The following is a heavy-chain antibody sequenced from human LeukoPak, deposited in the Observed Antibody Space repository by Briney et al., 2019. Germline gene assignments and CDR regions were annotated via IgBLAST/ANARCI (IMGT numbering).Heavy chain of an antibody. Sequence: GASVKVSCKASGYTFTTHGVSWVRQVPRQGLEWMGWISTRSDDSNFAQKLQGRVTMTTDTSTSTAYMELRSLRSDDTAVYYCARGAPGAPLYDYWGQGTLVTVSS. CDR1: GYTFTTHG. CDR3: ARGAPGAPLYDY. J-gene: IGHJ4*02. CDR2: ISTRSDDS. V-gene: IGHV1-18*01. D-gene: IGHD3-10*01.